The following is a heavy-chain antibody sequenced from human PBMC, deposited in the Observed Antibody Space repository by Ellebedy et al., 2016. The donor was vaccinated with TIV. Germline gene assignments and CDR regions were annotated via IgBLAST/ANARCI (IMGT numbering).Heavy chain of an antibody. D-gene: IGHD4-17*01. V-gene: IGHV1-8*01. CDR3: AREGGRGYGEIDD. CDR2: MNPNSGDT. Sequence: AASVKVSCKSSGYTFTSYTIHWVRQASGQGLEWMGWMNPNSGDTGYSLKFQGRVTMTTNRSVSTACMELLSLASDDTAMYYCAREGGRGYGEIDDWGQGTLVTVSS. J-gene: IGHJ4*02. CDR1: GYTFTSYT.